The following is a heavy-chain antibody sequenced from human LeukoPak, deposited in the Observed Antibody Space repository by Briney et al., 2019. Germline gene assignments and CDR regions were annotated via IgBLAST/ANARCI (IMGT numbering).Heavy chain of an antibody. D-gene: IGHD2-15*01. V-gene: IGHV3-15*07. J-gene: IGHJ6*02. Sequence: GGSLRLSCAASGFTFSNAWMNWVRQAPGKGLEWVGRIKSKTDGGTTDYAAPVKGRFTISRDDSKNTLYLQMNSLKTEDTAVYYCAKNLYCGGGSCYPSALGMDVWGQGTTVTVSS. CDR3: AKNLYCGGGSCYPSALGMDV. CDR1: GFTFSNAW. CDR2: IKSKTDGGTT.